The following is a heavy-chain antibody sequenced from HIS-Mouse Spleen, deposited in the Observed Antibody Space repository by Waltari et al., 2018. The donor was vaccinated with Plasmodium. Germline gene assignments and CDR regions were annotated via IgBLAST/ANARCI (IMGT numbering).Heavy chain of an antibody. J-gene: IGHJ3*02. CDR1: GYTFTGYY. V-gene: IGHV1-2*02. CDR3: ARWGVDAFDI. Sequence: QVQLVQSGAEVKKPGASVKVSCKASGYTFTGYYMHWVRQAPGRGLEWRGWVNAKSGRTNYAQKFQGRGTRTRETHISTAYMELSRLRSDDTAVYYCARWGVDAFDIWGQGTMVTVSS. CDR2: VNAKSGRT. D-gene: IGHD3-16*01.